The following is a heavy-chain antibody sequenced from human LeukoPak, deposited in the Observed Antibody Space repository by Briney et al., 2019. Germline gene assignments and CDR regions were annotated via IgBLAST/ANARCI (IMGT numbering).Heavy chain of an antibody. CDR3: AREGDGPASDY. J-gene: IGHJ4*02. CDR1: GGSISTGSYN. CDR2: IYYSGIT. D-gene: IGHD6-25*01. Sequence: SETLSLTCTVSGGSISTGSYNWGWIRQPPGKGLEWIGSIYYSGITYYNPSLKSRVTISVDTSKNQFSLRLSSVTAADTAVYYCAREGDGPASDYWGQGTLVTVSS. V-gene: IGHV4-39*07.